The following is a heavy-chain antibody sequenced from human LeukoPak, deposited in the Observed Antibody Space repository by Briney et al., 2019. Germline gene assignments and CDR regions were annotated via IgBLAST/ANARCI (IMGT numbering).Heavy chain of an antibody. CDR2: ITTTGGST. CDR1: GFTFYNYA. V-gene: IGHV3-23*01. J-gene: IGHJ6*02. CDR3: AKIVVPDSMSYYYFYAMDV. Sequence: GGSLRLSCAASGFTFYNYALSWVRQAPGKGLEWVSAITTTGGSTFYAGSVKGRFTISGDNSKNTLDLQMNSLRAEDTALYYCAKIVVPDSMSYYYFYAMDVWGQGTTVTVSS. D-gene: IGHD2-2*01.